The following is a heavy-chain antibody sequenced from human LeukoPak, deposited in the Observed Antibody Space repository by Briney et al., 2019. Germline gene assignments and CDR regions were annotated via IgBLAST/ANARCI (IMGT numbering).Heavy chain of an antibody. J-gene: IGHJ3*02. CDR2: IVVGSGNT. D-gene: IGHD2-21*01. CDR3: AANTPRVVREDAFDI. Sequence: ASVKVSCKASGFTFTSSAMQWVRQARGQRLEWIGWIVVGSGNTNYAQKFQERITITRDMSTGTAYMELSSLRSEDTAVYYCAANTPRVVREDAFDIWGQGTMVTVSS. CDR1: GFTFTSSA. V-gene: IGHV1-58*02.